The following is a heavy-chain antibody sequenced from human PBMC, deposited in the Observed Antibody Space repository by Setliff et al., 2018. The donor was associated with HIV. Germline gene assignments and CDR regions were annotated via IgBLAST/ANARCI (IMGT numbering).Heavy chain of an antibody. CDR2: ISQNGYT. D-gene: IGHD3-10*01. CDR1: GESLIGYH. CDR3: ARDGLRPPWAPDYYHHFFMDV. J-gene: IGHJ6*03. V-gene: IGHV4-34*01. Sequence: KASETLSLTCAVYGESLIGYHWNRIRQAPGKGLEWIGEISQNGYTFYNPSLKSRVSVSVDTSKNQFPLTLTSVTAADTALYWCARDGLRPPWAPDYYHHFFMDVWAKGTTVTVSS.